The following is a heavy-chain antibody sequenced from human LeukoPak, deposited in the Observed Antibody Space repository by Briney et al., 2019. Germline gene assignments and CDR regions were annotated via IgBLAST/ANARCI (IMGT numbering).Heavy chain of an antibody. J-gene: IGHJ4*02. CDR2: ISYDGRNK. D-gene: IGHD5-12*01. V-gene: IGHV3-30*18. CDR1: GFTFSSYG. Sequence: GGSLRLSCAASGFTFSSYGMHWVRQAPGKGLDWVAVISYDGRNKYYADSVKGRFTISRDNSMHTLYLQMNSLRAEDTAVYYCAKGSNRGVATIDYWGQGTLVTVSS. CDR3: AKGSNRGVATIDY.